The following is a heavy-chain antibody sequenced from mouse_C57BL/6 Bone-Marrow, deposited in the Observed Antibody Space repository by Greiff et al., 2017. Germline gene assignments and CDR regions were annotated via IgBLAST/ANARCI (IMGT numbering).Heavy chain of an antibody. CDR3: TGYDYAYYFDY. CDR1: GFTFSNYW. CDR2: IRLKSDNYAT. Sequence: DVKLQESGGGLVQPGGSMKLSCVASGFTFSNYWMNWVRQSPEKGLEWVAQIRLKSDNYATYYAESGKGRFTISRDYSKSSVYLQMNNLRAEDTGIYYCTGYDYAYYFDYWGQGTTLTVSS. J-gene: IGHJ2*01. V-gene: IGHV6-3*01. D-gene: IGHD2-4*01.